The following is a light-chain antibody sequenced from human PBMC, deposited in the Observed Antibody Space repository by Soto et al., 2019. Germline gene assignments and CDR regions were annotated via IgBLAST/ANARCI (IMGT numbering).Light chain of an antibody. CDR3: QSYDSSLSGYVV. V-gene: IGLV1-40*01. CDR1: SSNIGAGYD. Sequence: QSVLTQPPSVSGAPGQRVTISCTGSSSNIGAGYDVHWYQQLPRTAPKLLIYGNSNRPSGVPDRFSGSKSGTSASPAITGLQAEDEADYYCQSYDSSLSGYVVFGGGTKLTVL. CDR2: GNS. J-gene: IGLJ2*01.